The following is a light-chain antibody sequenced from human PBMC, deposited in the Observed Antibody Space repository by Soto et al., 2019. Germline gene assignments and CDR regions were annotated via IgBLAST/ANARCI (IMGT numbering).Light chain of an antibody. CDR1: SSNIGAGYD. CDR2: GNS. CDR3: QSYDSRLSGWKV. Sequence: QSVLTQPPSVAGAPGQMFTISCTGSSSNIGAGYDVHWYQQLPGTAPKLLIYGNSNRPSGVPDRFSGSKSGTSASLAITGLQAEDEADYYCQSYDSRLSGWKVFGGGTKLTVL. V-gene: IGLV1-40*01. J-gene: IGLJ2*01.